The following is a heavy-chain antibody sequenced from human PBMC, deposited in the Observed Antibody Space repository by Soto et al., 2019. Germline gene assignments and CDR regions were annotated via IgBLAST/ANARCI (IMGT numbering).Heavy chain of an antibody. CDR1: GFSLNTGGLG. J-gene: IGHJ6*02. CDR2: IYWDGDK. CDR3: VHSRCGGVCLRFYSSDYYYGMDV. Sequence: QITLKESGPTLVKPTQTLTLTCTFSGFSLNTGGLGVGWIRQPPGKALEWLALIYWDGDKRYSPSLQSRFSITEATSNTKVVLTMTTMDPVDTAIYYSVHSRCGGVCLRFYSSDYYYGMDVWGQGTTVTVSS. D-gene: IGHD2-21*02. V-gene: IGHV2-5*02.